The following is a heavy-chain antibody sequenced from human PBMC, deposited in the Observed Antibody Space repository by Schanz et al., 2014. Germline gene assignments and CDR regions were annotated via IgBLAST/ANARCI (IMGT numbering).Heavy chain of an antibody. V-gene: IGHV3-66*04. D-gene: IGHD6-6*01. Sequence: EVQLVESGGGLVQPGGSLRLSCAASGFTVSINYMSWVRQAPGKGLEWVSVIYSGGSTYYADSVKGRFTISRDNSKNTLYLQMSSLRPEDTAVYYCARLATSKSRLGDAVDIWGQGTMVTVSS. CDR2: IYSGGST. CDR3: ARLATSKSRLGDAVDI. CDR1: GFTVSINY. J-gene: IGHJ3*02.